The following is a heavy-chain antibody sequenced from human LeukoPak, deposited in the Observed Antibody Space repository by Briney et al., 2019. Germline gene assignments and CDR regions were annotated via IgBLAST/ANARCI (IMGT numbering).Heavy chain of an antibody. V-gene: IGHV4-34*01. D-gene: IGHD6-19*01. CDR3: ARDPSGWYFVDY. Sequence: PSETLSLTCAVYGGSFSGYYWSWIRQPPGKGLEWIGEINHSGSTNYNPSLKSRVTISVDTSKNQFSLKPSSVTAADTAVYYCARDPSGWYFVDYWGQGTLVTVSS. CDR1: GGSFSGYY. CDR2: INHSGST. J-gene: IGHJ4*02.